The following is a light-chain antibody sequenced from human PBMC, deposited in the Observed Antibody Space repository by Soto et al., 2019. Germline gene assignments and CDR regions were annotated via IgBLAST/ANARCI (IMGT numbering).Light chain of an antibody. V-gene: IGKV4-1*01. Sequence: DIVMTQSPDSLAVSLGERATINCKSSQSVLYNSNNKNYLAWYQQKPGQPPKLLIYWASTRESGVPDRFSGSGSGTDFTLIISNLQAEDVAFYYCQQYYNTPMTFGPGTKVEIK. CDR2: WAS. CDR1: QSVLYNSNNKNY. J-gene: IGKJ3*01. CDR3: QQYYNTPMT.